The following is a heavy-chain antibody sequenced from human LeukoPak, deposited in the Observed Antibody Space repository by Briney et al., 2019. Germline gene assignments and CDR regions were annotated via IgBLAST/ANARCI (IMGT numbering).Heavy chain of an antibody. CDR3: ARANFRAVSSGYYQAIYNWFDP. Sequence: GESLKISCKGSGYSFTSYWIGWVRQMPGKGLEWMGIIYPGDSDTRYSPSFQGQVTISADKSISTAYLQWSSLKASDTAMYYCARANFRAVSSGYYQAIYNWFDPWGQGTLVTVSS. D-gene: IGHD3-22*01. CDR2: IYPGDSDT. CDR1: GYSFTSYW. J-gene: IGHJ5*02. V-gene: IGHV5-51*01.